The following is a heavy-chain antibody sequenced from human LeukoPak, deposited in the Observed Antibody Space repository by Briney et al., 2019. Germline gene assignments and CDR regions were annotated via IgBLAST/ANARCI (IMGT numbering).Heavy chain of an antibody. CDR2: INPNTGGT. CDR1: GYTFTGYY. Sequence: ASVKVSCKASGYTFTGYYMHWVRQAPGQGLEWMGWINPNTGGTNYAQKFQGRVTMTRDTSISTAYMELSRLRSDDTAVYYCARAYSSSLRLYYYMDVWGKGTTVTVSS. V-gene: IGHV1-2*02. J-gene: IGHJ6*03. CDR3: ARAYSSSLRLYYYMDV. D-gene: IGHD6-6*01.